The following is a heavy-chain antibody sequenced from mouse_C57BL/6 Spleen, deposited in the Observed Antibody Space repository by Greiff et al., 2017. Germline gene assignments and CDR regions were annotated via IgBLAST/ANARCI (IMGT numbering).Heavy chain of an antibody. V-gene: IGHV1-15*01. CDR3: TFYDGYYGDY. CDR2: IDPETGGT. J-gene: IGHJ4*01. CDR1: GYTFTDYE. D-gene: IGHD2-3*01. Sequence: VKLMESGAELVRPGASVTLSCKASGYTFTDYEMHWVKQTPVHGLEWIGAIDPETGGTAYNQKFKGKAILTADKSSSTAYMELRSLTSEDSAVYYCTFYDGYYGDYWGQGTSVTVSS.